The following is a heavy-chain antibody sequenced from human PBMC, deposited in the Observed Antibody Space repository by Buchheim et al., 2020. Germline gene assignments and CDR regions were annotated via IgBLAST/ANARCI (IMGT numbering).Heavy chain of an antibody. CDR1: GGPFSTYH. Sequence: QVQLQLWGAGLLKPSETLSLTCDVYGGPFSTYHWSWIRQPPGKGPEWSGEINHGGCNIYNPSLKSRITLSAEQFKHKIYLILNSVTAADTAVYYCATSSTWSQGAL. CDR3: ATSST. D-gene: IGHD6-13*01. V-gene: IGHV4-34*01. CDR2: INHGGCN. J-gene: IGHJ4*02.